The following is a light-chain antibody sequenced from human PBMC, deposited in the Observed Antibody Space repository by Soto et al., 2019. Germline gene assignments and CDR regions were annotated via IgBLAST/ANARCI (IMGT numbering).Light chain of an antibody. CDR1: QSVASSF. CDR2: GAS. Sequence: EIVLTQSPGTLSLSPGERATLSCRASQSVASSFLAWYQQRPGQPPRLLIYGASSRATGIPDRFSGSGSGTDFTLTISRLEPEDFAVYYCQQYGTSIFTFGPGTKVDIK. V-gene: IGKV3-20*01. CDR3: QQYGTSIFT. J-gene: IGKJ3*01.